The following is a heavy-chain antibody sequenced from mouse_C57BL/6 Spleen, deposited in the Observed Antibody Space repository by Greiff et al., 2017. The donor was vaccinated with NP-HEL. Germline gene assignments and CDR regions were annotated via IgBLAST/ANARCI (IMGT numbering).Heavy chain of an antibody. D-gene: IGHD1-1*01. CDR1: GYTFTSYW. Sequence: QVQLQQPGAELVRPGSSVKLSCKASGYTFTSYWMDWVKQRPGQGLEWIGNIYPSDSETHYNQKFKDKATLTVDKSSSTAYMQLSSLTSEDSAVYYCARHGIYYGSSYLFDYWGQGTTLTVSS. CDR3: ARHGIYYGSSYLFDY. CDR2: IYPSDSET. J-gene: IGHJ2*01. V-gene: IGHV1-61*01.